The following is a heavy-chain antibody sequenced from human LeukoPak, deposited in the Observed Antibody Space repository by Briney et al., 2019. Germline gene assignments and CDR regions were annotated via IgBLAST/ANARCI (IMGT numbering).Heavy chain of an antibody. CDR1: GGSFSGYY. CDR2: INHSGST. Sequence: SETLSLTCAVYGGSFSGYYWSWIRQPPGKGLEWIGEINHSGSTNYNPSLKSRVTTSVDTSKNQFSLKLSSVTAADTAVYYCAAGSPTPFDYWGQGTLVTVSS. J-gene: IGHJ4*02. CDR3: AAGSPTPFDY. V-gene: IGHV4-34*01. D-gene: IGHD3-10*01.